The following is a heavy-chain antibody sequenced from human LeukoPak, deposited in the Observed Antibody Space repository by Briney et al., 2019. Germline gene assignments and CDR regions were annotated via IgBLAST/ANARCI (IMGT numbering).Heavy chain of an antibody. CDR3: ATPDQQLVRNPPYYSYGMDV. D-gene: IGHD6-13*01. Sequence: GESLKISCKGSGYSFTSYWISWVRQMPGKGLEWMGRIDPSDSYTNYSPSFQGHVTISADKSISTAYLQWSSLKASDTAMYYCATPDQQLVRNPPYYSYGMDVWGQGTTVTVSS. CDR1: GYSFTSYW. J-gene: IGHJ6*02. CDR2: IDPSDSYT. V-gene: IGHV5-10-1*01.